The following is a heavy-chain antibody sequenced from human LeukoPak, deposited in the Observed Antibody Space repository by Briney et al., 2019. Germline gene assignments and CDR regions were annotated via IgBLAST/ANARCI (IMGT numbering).Heavy chain of an antibody. CDR2: IVVGSGNT. CDR3: ARVHASYYFDY. Sequence: SVKVSCKASGFTFTSSAMQWVRQARGQRLEWIGWIVVGSGNTNYAQKLQGRVTMTTDTSTSTAYMELRSLRSDDTAVYYCARVHASYYFDYWGQGTLVTVSS. J-gene: IGHJ4*02. D-gene: IGHD1-26*01. CDR1: GFTFTSSA. V-gene: IGHV1-58*02.